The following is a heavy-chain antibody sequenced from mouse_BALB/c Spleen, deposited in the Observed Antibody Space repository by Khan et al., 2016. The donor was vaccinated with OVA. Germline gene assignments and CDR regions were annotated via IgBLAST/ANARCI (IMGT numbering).Heavy chain of an antibody. J-gene: IGHJ4*01. Sequence: EVQLVESGGGLVQPKGSLKLSCAASGFTFNTYAMNWVRQAPGKGLEWVARIRSKSNNYATYYADSVKDRFTISRDDSQSMLYLQMNNLKTEDTAMYYYVRRGYGSSYYAKDYWGQGTSVTVSS. CDR3: VRRGYGSSYYAKDY. CDR2: IRSKSNNYAT. D-gene: IGHD1-1*01. V-gene: IGHV10-1*02. CDR1: GFTFNTYA.